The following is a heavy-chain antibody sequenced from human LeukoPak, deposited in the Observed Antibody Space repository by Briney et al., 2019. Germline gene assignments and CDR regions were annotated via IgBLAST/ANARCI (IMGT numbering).Heavy chain of an antibody. J-gene: IGHJ4*02. CDR2: ITSSSSTI. CDR1: GFTFSTYS. CDR3: VKDPTSRNHYFDY. V-gene: IGHV3-48*01. D-gene: IGHD2/OR15-2a*01. Sequence: GGSLRLSCAASGFTFSTYSMNWVRQAPGKGLEWVSYITSSSSTIYYADSVRGRFTISRDNSKNTLYLQMSSLRAEDTAVYYCVKDPTSRNHYFDYWGQGTLVTVSS.